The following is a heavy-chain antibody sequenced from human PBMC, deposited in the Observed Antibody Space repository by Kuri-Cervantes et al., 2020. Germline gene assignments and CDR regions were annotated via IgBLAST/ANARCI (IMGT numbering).Heavy chain of an antibody. D-gene: IGHD2-15*01. J-gene: IGHJ4*02. CDR2: ISSDGSNK. CDR3: ARGKPGYCSGGSCSYYFDY. CDR1: GFTFSRYW. V-gene: IGHV3-30*03. Sequence: GGSLRLSCAASGFTFSRYWVSWVRQTPGKGLEWVAIISSDGSNKYYADSVKGRFTISKDTSKNTLYLQMNSLRAEDTAVYYCARGKPGYCSGGSCSYYFDYWGQGTMVTVSS.